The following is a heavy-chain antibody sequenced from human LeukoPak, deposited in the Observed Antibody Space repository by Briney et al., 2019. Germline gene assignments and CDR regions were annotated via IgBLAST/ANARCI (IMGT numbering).Heavy chain of an antibody. Sequence: ASVKVSCKASGYTLTRYYMHWVRQAPGQGLEWMGIINPSGGSTSYAQKFQGRVTMTRDTSTSTVYMELSSLRSEDTAVYYCARVSSGWAFDYWGQGTLVTVSS. J-gene: IGHJ4*02. V-gene: IGHV1-46*03. D-gene: IGHD6-19*01. CDR2: INPSGGST. CDR1: GYTLTRYY. CDR3: ARVSSGWAFDY.